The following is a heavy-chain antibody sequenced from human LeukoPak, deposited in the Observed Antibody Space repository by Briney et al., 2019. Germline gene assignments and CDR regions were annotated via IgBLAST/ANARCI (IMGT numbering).Heavy chain of an antibody. CDR1: AGTFILYA. J-gene: IGHJ4*02. V-gene: IGHV1-69*05. Sequence: AVTVSFTASAGTFILYAICRVRLGPGQGLEWMGGIIPVYGAANYSQKLQGIVTIATDESTSTDYMELSSLRSDDTAVYYCSRGGYSGYDTNYFNYWGQGTLVTVSS. CDR3: SRGGYSGYDTNYFNY. CDR2: IIPVYGAA. D-gene: IGHD5-12*01.